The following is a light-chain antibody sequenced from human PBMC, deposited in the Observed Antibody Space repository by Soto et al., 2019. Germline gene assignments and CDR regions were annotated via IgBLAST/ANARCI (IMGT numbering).Light chain of an antibody. CDR1: SSYVVGYNY. J-gene: IGLJ1*01. V-gene: IGLV2-14*01. Sequence: QSALTQPASVSGSPGQSITISCTGTSSYVVGYNYVSLYQQHPGKAPKLMIYEVSNRPSGVSNRFSGSKSGNTASLTISGLQAEDEADYYCSSYTSSSPYVFGTGTKLTVL. CDR2: EVS. CDR3: SSYTSSSPYV.